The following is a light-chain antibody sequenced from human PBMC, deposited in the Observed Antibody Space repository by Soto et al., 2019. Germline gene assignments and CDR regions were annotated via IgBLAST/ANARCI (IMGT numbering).Light chain of an antibody. CDR2: GAS. J-gene: IGKJ1*01. V-gene: IGKV3D-15*01. CDR1: QSVGTS. CDR3: QQYNNWPAWT. Sequence: SVLTQSPVNLSFSPGERGTLSCRASQSVGTSLAWYQQKPGQAPRLLIYGASSRATGIPDRFSGSGSGTDFTLTISRLQSEDFAVYYCQQYNNWPAWTFGQGTKVDIK.